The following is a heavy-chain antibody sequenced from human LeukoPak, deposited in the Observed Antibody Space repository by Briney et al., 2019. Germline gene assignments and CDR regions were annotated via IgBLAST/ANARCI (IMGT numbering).Heavy chain of an antibody. V-gene: IGHV1-18*04. CDR2: ISAYNGNT. CDR3: ARDPVAGPLGSWFDP. J-gene: IGHJ5*02. CDR1: GYTFTSYD. Sequence: ASVKVSCKASGYTFTSYDISWVRQAPGQGLEWMGWISAYNGNTNYAQKLQGRVTMTTDTSTSTAYMELRSLRSDDTAVYYCARDPVAGPLGSWFDPWGQGTLVTVSS. D-gene: IGHD6-19*01.